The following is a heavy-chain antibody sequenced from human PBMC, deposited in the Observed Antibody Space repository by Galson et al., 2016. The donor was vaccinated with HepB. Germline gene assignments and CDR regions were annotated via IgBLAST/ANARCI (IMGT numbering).Heavy chain of an antibody. CDR2: IFRSGTT. CDR3: ARDNSAMARGIIIRGEVDY. J-gene: IGHJ4*02. V-gene: IGHV4-38-2*02. Sequence: SETLSLTCSVSGYSISTGYYWGWIRQPPGKGLEWIGYIFRSGTTYYNPSLKSRVTLSLGTSKNQFSLKLASVTAADTAMYYCARDNSAMARGIIIRGEVDYWGQGTLVTVSS. D-gene: IGHD3-10*01. CDR1: GYSISTGYY.